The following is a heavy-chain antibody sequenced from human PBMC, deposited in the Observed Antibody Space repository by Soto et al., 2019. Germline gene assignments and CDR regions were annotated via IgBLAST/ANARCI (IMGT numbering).Heavy chain of an antibody. Sequence: SVKVSCKASGGTFGSDAITWVRQAPGQGLEWVGRIIPIFGTTSYAQNLQGRVTISADKSTLTSYMELHSLTSDDTALYYCARERTDSGYYTNWLDPWGQGTQVTVSS. V-gene: IGHV1-69*06. CDR1: GGTFGSDA. D-gene: IGHD3-22*01. J-gene: IGHJ5*02. CDR3: ARERTDSGYYTNWLDP. CDR2: IIPIFGTT.